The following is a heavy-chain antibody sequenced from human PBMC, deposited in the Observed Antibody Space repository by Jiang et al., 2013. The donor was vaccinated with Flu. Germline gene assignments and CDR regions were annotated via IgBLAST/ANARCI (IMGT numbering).Heavy chain of an antibody. J-gene: IGHJ4*02. D-gene: IGHD2-2*01. CDR2: VSRTPTDI. CDR3: ARDSTFDSTGFLDF. V-gene: IGHV3-21*01. Sequence: LRLSCAASGFSFSGHSMNWLRRAPGKGLEWVSSVSRTPTDIYYADSVKGRFTISRDNAKNSLYLQMNSLRAEDTAIYYCARDSTFDSTGFLDFWGQGTLVTVSS. CDR1: GFSFSGHS.